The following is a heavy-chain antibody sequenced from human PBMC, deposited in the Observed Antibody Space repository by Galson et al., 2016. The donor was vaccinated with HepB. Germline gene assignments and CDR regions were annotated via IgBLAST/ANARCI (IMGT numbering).Heavy chain of an antibody. CDR2: IIPILHKT. Sequence: SCKASADTFTNYAITWVRQAPGQGLEWMGRIIPILHKTNYARKFQGRVTITADKSTSTAYMELSSLRSDDTAVYYCARDRPYTSSSGVCDFWGQGTLVTVS. V-gene: IGHV1-69*04. CDR1: ADTFTNYA. D-gene: IGHD6-6*01. J-gene: IGHJ4*02. CDR3: ARDRPYTSSSGVCDF.